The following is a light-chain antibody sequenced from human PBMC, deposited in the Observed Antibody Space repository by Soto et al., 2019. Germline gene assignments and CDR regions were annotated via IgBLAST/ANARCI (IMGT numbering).Light chain of an antibody. CDR1: SSDVGGYKL. CDR3: CSSGVSPTYD. J-gene: IGLJ1*01. CDR2: EVN. V-gene: IGLV2-23*02. Sequence: QSALTQPASVSGSPGQSITISCTGTSSDVGGYKLVSWYQQHPGKAPKLMIFEVNKRPSGVSNRFSGSKSGNTASLTISGLRTEDEADYYCCSSGVSPTYDFGTGTK.